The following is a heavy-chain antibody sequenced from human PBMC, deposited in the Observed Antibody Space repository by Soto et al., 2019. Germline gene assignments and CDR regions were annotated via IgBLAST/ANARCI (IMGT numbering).Heavy chain of an antibody. Sequence: GESLKISCQASGYTFTNYWISWVRQMPGKGLEWMGRIDPSDSFTKYRPSLQGHVTFSLDKSIDTAYVQWTSLQVSDAAIYYCARHPEPYYDFVSGHFPGGMDVWGQGTTVTVSS. CDR1: GYTFTNYW. CDR3: ARHPEPYYDFVSGHFPGGMDV. CDR2: IDPSDSFT. V-gene: IGHV5-10-1*01. D-gene: IGHD3-3*01. J-gene: IGHJ6*02.